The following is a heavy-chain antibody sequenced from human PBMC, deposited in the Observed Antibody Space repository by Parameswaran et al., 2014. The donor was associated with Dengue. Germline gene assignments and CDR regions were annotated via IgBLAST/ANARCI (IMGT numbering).Heavy chain of an antibody. V-gene: IGHV7-4-1*02. CDR2: INTNTGNP. J-gene: IGHJ5*02. D-gene: IGHD3-10*01. Sequence: WVRQAPGQGLEWMGWINTNTGNPTYAQGFTGRFVFSLDTSVSTAYLQISSLKAEDTAVYYCARGGITMVRGVLNWFDPWGQGTLVTVSS. CDR3: ARGGITMVRGVLNWFDP.